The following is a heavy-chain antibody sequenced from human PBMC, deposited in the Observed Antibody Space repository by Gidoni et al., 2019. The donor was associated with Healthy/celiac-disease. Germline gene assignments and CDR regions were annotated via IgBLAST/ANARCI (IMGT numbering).Heavy chain of an antibody. Sequence: QVQLVESGGGVVQPGRSLRLSCAASGFTFSSYAMHWVRQAPGKGLEWVAVISYDGSNKYYADSVKGRFTISRDNSKNTLYLQMNSLRAEDTAVYYCARDFVSGSSDYWGQGTLVTVSS. CDR2: ISYDGSNK. V-gene: IGHV3-30-3*01. D-gene: IGHD1-26*01. CDR3: ARDFVSGSSDY. J-gene: IGHJ4*02. CDR1: GFTFSSYA.